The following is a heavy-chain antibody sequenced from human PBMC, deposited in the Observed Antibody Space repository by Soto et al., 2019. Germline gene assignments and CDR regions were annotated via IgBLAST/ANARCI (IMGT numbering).Heavy chain of an antibody. V-gene: IGHV3-23*01. Sequence: QAGGSLRLSCAASGFTFSSYAMSWVRQAPGKGLEWVSAISGSGGSTYYADSVKGRFTISRDNSKNTLYLQMNSLRAEDTAVYYCAKDFYYGSGSYYNVAYYGMDVWGQGTTVTVSS. CDR2: ISGSGGST. D-gene: IGHD3-10*01. CDR1: GFTFSSYA. CDR3: AKDFYYGSGSYYNVAYYGMDV. J-gene: IGHJ6*02.